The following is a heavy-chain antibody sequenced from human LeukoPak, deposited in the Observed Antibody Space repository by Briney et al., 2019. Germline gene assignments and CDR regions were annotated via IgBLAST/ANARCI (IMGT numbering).Heavy chain of an antibody. J-gene: IGHJ3*02. Sequence: GGSLRLSCEASGFTFHNYAMAWVRQAPGKGLEYVSSIGASGDNIYYGGSVKGRFTISRDNSKNTLFLQMNSLGAEDTALYYCATQSPDYSIGPSYGSFNIWGQGTKVTVSS. CDR1: GFTFHNYA. D-gene: IGHD3-10*01. CDR2: IGASGDNI. CDR3: ATQSPDYSIGPSYGSFNI. V-gene: IGHV3-23*01.